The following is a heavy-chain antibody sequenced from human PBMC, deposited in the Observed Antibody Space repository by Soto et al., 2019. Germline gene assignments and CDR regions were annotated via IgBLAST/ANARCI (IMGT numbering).Heavy chain of an antibody. D-gene: IGHD3-3*01. Sequence: GSLRLSCAASGFTFSSYAMHWVRQAPGKGLEWVAVISYDGSNKYYADSVKGRFTISRDNSKNTLYLQMNSLRAEDTAVYYCARGALYDFWSGYSPYYYGMDVWGQGTTVTVSS. CDR3: ARGALYDFWSGYSPYYYGMDV. V-gene: IGHV3-30-3*01. CDR1: GFTFSSYA. J-gene: IGHJ6*02. CDR2: ISYDGSNK.